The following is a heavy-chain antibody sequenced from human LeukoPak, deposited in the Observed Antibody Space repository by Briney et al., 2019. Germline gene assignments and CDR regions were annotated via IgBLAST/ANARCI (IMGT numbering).Heavy chain of an antibody. CDR3: AREFTSDWFPRGYYDY. Sequence: SETLSLTCTVSGGSISTDYWSWIRQPVGKELEWIGRIYSGGTPYYNPSLRGRVTMSVDTSKNQISPRVKSVTAADTAVYYCAREFTSDWFPRGYYDYWGQGTLVTVSS. D-gene: IGHD3-9*01. CDR2: IYSGGTP. V-gene: IGHV4-4*07. J-gene: IGHJ4*02. CDR1: GGSISTDY.